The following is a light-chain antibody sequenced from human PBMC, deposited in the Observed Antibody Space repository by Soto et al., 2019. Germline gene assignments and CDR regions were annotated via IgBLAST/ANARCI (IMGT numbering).Light chain of an antibody. J-gene: IGLJ3*02. CDR1: TGAVTSGHY. V-gene: IGLV7-46*01. CDR3: YLSYSGSVG. CDR2: DTD. Sequence: QAVVTQEPSLTVSPGGTVTLTCGSSTGAVTSGHYPYWFQQKPGQAPRTLIYDTDNKHSWTPARFSGSLLGGKAALTLSGAQPEDVAEYYGYLSYSGSVGFGGGTQLTVL.